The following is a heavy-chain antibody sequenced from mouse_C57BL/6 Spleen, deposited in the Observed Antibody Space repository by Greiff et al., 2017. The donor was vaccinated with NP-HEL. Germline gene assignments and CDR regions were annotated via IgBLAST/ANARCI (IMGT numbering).Heavy chain of an antibody. CDR1: GHTFTDYY. CDR3: ARLGSNYAFDY. D-gene: IGHD2-5*01. V-gene: IGHV1-76*01. J-gene: IGHJ2*01. Sequence: QVQLQQSGAELVRPGASVKLSCKASGHTFTDYYINWVKQRPGQGLEWIARIYPGSGNTYYNEKFKGKATLTAEKSSSTAYMQLSSLTSEDSAVYFCARLGSNYAFDYWGQGTTLTVSA. CDR2: IYPGSGNT.